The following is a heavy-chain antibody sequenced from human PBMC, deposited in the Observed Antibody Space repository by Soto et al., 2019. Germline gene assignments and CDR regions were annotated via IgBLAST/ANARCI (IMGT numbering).Heavy chain of an antibody. CDR2: IYPGDSDT. CDR1: GYSFTSYW. CDR3: AASIFYYGMDV. J-gene: IGHJ6*02. V-gene: IGHV5-51*01. Sequence: GESLKISCKGSGYSFTSYWIGWVRQMPGKGPEWMGIIYPGDSDTKYNPSFQGQVTISADKSITTTYLQWSSLKASDTAIYYCAASIFYYGMDVWGQGTTVTVSS.